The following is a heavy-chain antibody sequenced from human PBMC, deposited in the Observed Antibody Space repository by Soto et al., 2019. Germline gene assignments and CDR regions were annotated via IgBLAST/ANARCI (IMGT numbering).Heavy chain of an antibody. Sequence: SGPTLVNPTQTLTLTCSFSGFSLTSSGAGVAWIRQPPGKALEWLALIYWNDDKRYTPSLKSRLTITKDTSRNQVVLTMTNMDPVDTATYFSAHSHFYDSSGYPVYCGQGPLVTVSS. CDR1: GFSLTSSGAG. CDR3: AHSHFYDSSGYPVY. CDR2: IYWNDDK. J-gene: IGHJ4*02. D-gene: IGHD3-22*01. V-gene: IGHV2-5*01.